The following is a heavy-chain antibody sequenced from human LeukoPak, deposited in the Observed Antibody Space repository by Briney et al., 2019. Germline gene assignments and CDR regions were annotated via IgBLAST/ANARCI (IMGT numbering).Heavy chain of an antibody. CDR3: AKGYGDLVAFDI. Sequence: GGSLTLSCAASGFTFSSYGMDWVRQAPGKGLEWVAFIRYDGNNKDYAESVKSRFTISRDNSKNTLYLQMNSLRVEDTAVYYCAKGYGDLVAFDIWGQGTMVTVSS. D-gene: IGHD4-17*01. CDR2: IRYDGNNK. J-gene: IGHJ3*02. CDR1: GFTFSSYG. V-gene: IGHV3-30*02.